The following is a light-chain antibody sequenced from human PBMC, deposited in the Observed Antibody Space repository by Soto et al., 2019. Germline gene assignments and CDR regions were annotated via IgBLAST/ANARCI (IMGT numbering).Light chain of an antibody. CDR2: RDA. CDR1: SSNIGSRT. J-gene: IGLJ3*02. Sequence: QAVLTQPPSASGTPGQRVTISCSGTSSNIGSRTVNWYQQLPGTAPKLLIYRDAQRPSGVPARFFGSKSGTSASLAISGLRSEDEADYYCAVWDDSLTGWVFGGGTKLTVL. CDR3: AVWDDSLTGWV. V-gene: IGLV1-44*01.